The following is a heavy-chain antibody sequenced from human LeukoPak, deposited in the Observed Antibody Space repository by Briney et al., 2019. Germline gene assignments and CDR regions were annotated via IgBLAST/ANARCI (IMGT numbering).Heavy chain of an antibody. J-gene: IGHJ4*02. CDR3: ARRGVVPAARRQFDY. D-gene: IGHD2-2*01. V-gene: IGHV4-34*01. CDR2: INHSEST. CDR1: GGSFSGYY. Sequence: PSETLSLTSQVYGGSFSGYYWSWIRQPPGKGLEWMGEINHSESTNYNPSLKSRVTISVDTSKNQFSLKLSSVTAADTAVYYCARRGVVPAARRQFDYWGQGTLVTVPS.